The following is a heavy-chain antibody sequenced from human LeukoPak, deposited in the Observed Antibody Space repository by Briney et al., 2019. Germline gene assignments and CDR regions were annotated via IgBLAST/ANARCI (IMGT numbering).Heavy chain of an antibody. J-gene: IGHJ3*02. CDR2: INVITGYI. CDR1: GFSFENYN. D-gene: IGHD1-26*01. V-gene: IGHV3-21*01. Sequence: PGGSLRLSCAASGFSFENYNMNWVRQAPGKGLEWVAYINVITGYICYADSLKGRFTISRDNAKKSLFLEMNSLRVEDTAVYYCARDRSGSSSVDDAFDIWGQGIMVTVSS. CDR3: ARDRSGSSSVDDAFDI.